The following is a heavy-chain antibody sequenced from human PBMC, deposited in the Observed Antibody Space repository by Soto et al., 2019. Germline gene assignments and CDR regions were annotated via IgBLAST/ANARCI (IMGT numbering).Heavy chain of an antibody. V-gene: IGHV4-34*01. J-gene: IGHJ3*02. D-gene: IGHD1-1*01. Sequence: PSAAESRTCAGRGGYISKSYWSWIHQTPGKGLEWIGEMSHSGGTHFNPSLKSRVTISVDTSKNQFSLKMSSVTAADTALYYCARVERGTATTVVAAFDIWGPGTMVTVSS. CDR3: ARVERGTATTVVAAFDI. CDR2: MSHSGGT. CDR1: GGYISKSY.